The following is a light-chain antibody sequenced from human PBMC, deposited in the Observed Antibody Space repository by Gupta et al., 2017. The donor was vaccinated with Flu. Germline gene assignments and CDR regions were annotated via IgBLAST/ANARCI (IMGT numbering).Light chain of an antibody. Sequence: QSALTQPASVSGSPGQSSTISCTGPSSDVGGYDYVSWYQQHPDKAPKLMVYEVSNRPSGVSKRFSGSKSGNTASLTISGLQAEDEADYYCSSFTSSGTLPFVFGTGTKVTVL. CDR3: SSFTSSGTLPFV. CDR2: EVS. V-gene: IGLV2-14*01. J-gene: IGLJ1*01. CDR1: SSDVGGYDY.